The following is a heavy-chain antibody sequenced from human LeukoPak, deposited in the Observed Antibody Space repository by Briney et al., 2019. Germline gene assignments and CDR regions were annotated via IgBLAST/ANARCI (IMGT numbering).Heavy chain of an antibody. CDR1: GFTFSSYG. Sequence: GGTLRLSCAASGFTFSSYGMSWVRQAPGKGLEWVASIREDGSEKTFVDSVKGRFTISRDNAKNSLYLQMDSLRAEDTAVYYCARGPTNGQAFDYWGQGTLVSVSS. V-gene: IGHV3-7*01. CDR2: IREDGSEK. D-gene: IGHD2-8*01. J-gene: IGHJ4*02. CDR3: ARGPTNGQAFDY.